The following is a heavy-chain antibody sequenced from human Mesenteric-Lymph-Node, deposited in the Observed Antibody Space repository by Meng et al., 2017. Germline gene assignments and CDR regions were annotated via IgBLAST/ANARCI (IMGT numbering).Heavy chain of an antibody. D-gene: IGHD6-19*01. CDR1: GGSISSGNYY. V-gene: IGHV4-61*02. CDR3: ARHPSDSSGWYFVSRRHKATNWFDP. Sequence: SETLSLTCTVSGGSISSGNYYCNWIRHPAGKGLEWIGLFHTSGNTNYNPSLKSRVTISVDKSKNQFSLKLSSVTAADTAVYYCARHPSDSSGWYFVSRRHKATNWFDPWGQGTLVTVSS. CDR2: FHTSGNT. J-gene: IGHJ5*02.